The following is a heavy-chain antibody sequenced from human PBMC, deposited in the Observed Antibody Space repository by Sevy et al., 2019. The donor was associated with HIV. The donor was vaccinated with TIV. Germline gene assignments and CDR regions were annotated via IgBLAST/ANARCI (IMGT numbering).Heavy chain of an antibody. CDR2: INQDGSQK. Sequence: GGSLRRSCAASGFTLSNYWISWVRQAPGKGLEWVANINQDGSQKYSVDSVKGRFTVSRDTAKNSVFLLMNSLRVEDTGVYYCVRAIGAAASYWGQGTLVTVSS. J-gene: IGHJ4*02. CDR1: GFTLSNYW. D-gene: IGHD6-25*01. CDR3: VRAIGAAASY. V-gene: IGHV3-7*01.